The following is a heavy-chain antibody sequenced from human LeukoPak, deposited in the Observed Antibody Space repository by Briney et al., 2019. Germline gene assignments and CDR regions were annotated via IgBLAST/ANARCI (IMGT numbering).Heavy chain of an antibody. CDR1: GGSISSSSYY. J-gene: IGHJ4*02. Sequence: PSETLSLTCTVSGGSISSSSYYWGWIRQPPGKGLEWIGSIYYSGSTYYHPSLKSRVTISVDTSKNQFSLKLSSVTAADTAVYYCASVDTAMGHWGYMDVWGQGTLVTVSS. CDR3: ASVDTAMGHWGYMDV. D-gene: IGHD5-18*01. V-gene: IGHV4-39*07. CDR2: IYYSGST.